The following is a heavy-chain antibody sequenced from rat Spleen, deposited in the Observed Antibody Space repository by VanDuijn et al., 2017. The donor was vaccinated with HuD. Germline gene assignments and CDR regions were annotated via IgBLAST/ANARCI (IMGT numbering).Heavy chain of an antibody. CDR3: ASRDY. CDR1: GFTFSSFA. Sequence: EVQLVESGGGLVQPGRSLKLSCAASGFTFSSFAMAWVRQAPTKGLEWVASISYDGSSTYYRDSVKGRFTISRDNAKSTLYLQMDSLRSEDTATYYCASRDYWGQGVMVTVSS. CDR2: ISYDGSST. J-gene: IGHJ2*01. V-gene: IGHV5-29*01.